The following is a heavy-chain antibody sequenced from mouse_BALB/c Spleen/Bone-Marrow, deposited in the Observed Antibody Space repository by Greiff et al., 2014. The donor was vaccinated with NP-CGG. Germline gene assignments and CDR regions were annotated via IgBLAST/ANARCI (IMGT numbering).Heavy chain of an antibody. J-gene: IGHJ2*01. CDR1: GYAFSSYW. CDR2: IYPGDGDT. V-gene: IGHV1-80*01. CDR3: ARGVRLTGYYFDY. D-gene: IGHD4-1*01. Sequence: VQLQQSGAELVRPGSSVKISCKASGYAFSSYWMNWVKQRPGQGLEWIGQIYPGDGDTNYNGNFKDKATLTTDMSSTTAYMQLSSLTAEDSAVYFCARGVRLTGYYFDYWGQGTTLTVSS.